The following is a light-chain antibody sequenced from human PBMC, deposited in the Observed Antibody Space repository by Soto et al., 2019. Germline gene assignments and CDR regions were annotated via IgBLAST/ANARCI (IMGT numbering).Light chain of an antibody. CDR1: SSNIGAGYD. V-gene: IGLV1-40*01. Sequence: QLVLTQPPSVSGAPGQRVTISCTGSSSNIGAGYDVHWYQQLPGTAPKLLIYGNSNRPSGVPDRFSGSKSGTSASLAITGLQAEDEADYYCQSYDSSLSGWGEVVFGGGTKLTVL. CDR3: QSYDSSLSGWGEVV. CDR2: GNS. J-gene: IGLJ2*01.